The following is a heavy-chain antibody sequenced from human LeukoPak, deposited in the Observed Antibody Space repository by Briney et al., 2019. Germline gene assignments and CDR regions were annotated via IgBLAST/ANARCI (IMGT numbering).Heavy chain of an antibody. D-gene: IGHD1-26*01. CDR1: GGSISSYY. CDR2: IYTSGST. Sequence: PSETLSLTCTVSGGSISSYYWSWIRQPAGKGLEWIGRIYTSGSTNYNPSLKSRVTMSVDTSKNQFSLKLSSVTAADTAVYYCAREGESGSYPYYFVYWGQGTLVTVSS. J-gene: IGHJ4*02. CDR3: AREGESGSYPYYFVY. V-gene: IGHV4-4*07.